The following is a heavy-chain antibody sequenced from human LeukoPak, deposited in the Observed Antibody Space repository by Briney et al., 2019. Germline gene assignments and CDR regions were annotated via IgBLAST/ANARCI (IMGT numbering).Heavy chain of an antibody. J-gene: IGHJ4*02. CDR1: GGSFSGYY. Sequence: SETLSLTCAVYGGSFSGYYWSWIRQPPGKGLEWIGEINHSGSTNYNPSLKSRVTISVDTSKNQFSLKLNSVTAADTAVYYCARDAVGITAAGVYWGQGTLVTVSS. V-gene: IGHV4-34*01. D-gene: IGHD6-13*01. CDR2: INHSGST. CDR3: ARDAVGITAAGVY.